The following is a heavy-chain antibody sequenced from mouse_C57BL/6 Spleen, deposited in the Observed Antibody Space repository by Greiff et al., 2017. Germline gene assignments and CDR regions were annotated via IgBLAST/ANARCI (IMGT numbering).Heavy chain of an antibody. CDR2: IDPSDSYT. D-gene: IGHD2-1*01. CDR3: ARWGTTTAFDV. CDR1: GYTFTSYW. Sequence: QVQLQQPGAELVMPGASVKLSCKASGYTFTSYWMHWVKQRPGQGLEWIGEIDPSDSYTNYNQKFKGKSTLTVDKSSSTAYMQLSSLTSEDSAVYYCARWGTTTAFDVWGTGTMVTVSS. J-gene: IGHJ1*03. V-gene: IGHV1-69*01.